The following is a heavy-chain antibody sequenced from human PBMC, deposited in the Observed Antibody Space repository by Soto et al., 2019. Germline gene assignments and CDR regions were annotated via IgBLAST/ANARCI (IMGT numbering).Heavy chain of an antibody. CDR3: ARLEVVGAILSDYYGMDV. J-gene: IGHJ6*02. D-gene: IGHD1-26*01. CDR1: GFTFISYW. CDR2: INSDGSST. V-gene: IGHV3-74*01. Sequence: GGSLRLSCAASGFTFISYWMHWGRQAPGKGLVWVSRINSDGSSTSYADSVKGRFTISRDNAKNTLYLQMNSLRAEDTAVYYCARLEVVGAILSDYYGMDVWGQGTTVTVSS.